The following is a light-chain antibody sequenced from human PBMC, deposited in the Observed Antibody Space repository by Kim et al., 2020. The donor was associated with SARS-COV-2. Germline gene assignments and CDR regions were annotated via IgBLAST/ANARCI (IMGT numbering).Light chain of an antibody. CDR1: QDISNY. J-gene: IGKJ2*01. CDR2: EAS. CDR3: QQYDNLTYT. V-gene: IGKV1-33*01. Sequence: SASVGDRITISRQASQDISNYGNWHQQKRGKANKLLNDEASNLETGPPSRFSGSGAGKDFTIISSSRPDEDTATYYRQQYDNLTYTFGQGTKLDI.